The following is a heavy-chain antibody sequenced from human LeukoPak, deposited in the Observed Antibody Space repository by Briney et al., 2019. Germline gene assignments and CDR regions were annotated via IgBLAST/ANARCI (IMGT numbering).Heavy chain of an antibody. J-gene: IGHJ2*01. V-gene: IGHV4-34*01. CDR1: GGSFSGYY. CDR3: ARGYIVVVPAAMGWYFHL. CDR2: INHSGST. Sequence: SETLSLTCAVYGGSFSGYYWSWICQPPGKGLEWIGEINHSGSTNYNPSLKSRVTISVDTSENQFSLKPSSVTAADTAVYYCARGYIVVVPAAMGWYFHLWGRGTLVTVSS. D-gene: IGHD2-2*01.